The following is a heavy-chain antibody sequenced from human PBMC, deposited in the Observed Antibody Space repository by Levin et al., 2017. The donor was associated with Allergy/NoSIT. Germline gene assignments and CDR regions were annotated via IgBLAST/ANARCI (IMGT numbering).Heavy chain of an antibody. CDR1: GGSISSYY. V-gene: IGHV4-59*01. D-gene: IGHD3-10*01. J-gene: IGHJ6*02. CDR3: ARRVSSPNLNSFYDIGMDV. Sequence: SETLSLTCTVSGGSISSYYWSWIRQPPGKGLELIGYIYYSGSTNYNLSLKSRVTISVDTSKNQFSLKLSSVTAADTAVYYCARRVSSPNLNSFYDIGMDVWGQGTTVTVSS. CDR2: IYYSGST.